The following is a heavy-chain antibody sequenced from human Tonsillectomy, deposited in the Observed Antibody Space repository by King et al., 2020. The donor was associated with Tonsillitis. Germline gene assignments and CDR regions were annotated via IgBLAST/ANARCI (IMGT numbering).Heavy chain of an antibody. CDR2: IFYSGST. V-gene: IGHV4-59*01. Sequence: QLQESGPGLLKPSETLSLTCTVSGGSISSYYWNWIRQPPGKGLEWIGYIFYSGSTNYNPSLKSRVTISVDTSKNQFSLKLSSVTAADTAVYYCARAPYPSSHYYYYIDVWGKGTTVTVSS. J-gene: IGHJ6*03. CDR1: GGSISSYY. D-gene: IGHD2-15*01. CDR3: ARAPYPSSHYYYYIDV.